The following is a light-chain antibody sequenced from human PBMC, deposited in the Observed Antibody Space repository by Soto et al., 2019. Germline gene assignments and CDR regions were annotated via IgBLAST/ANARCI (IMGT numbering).Light chain of an antibody. Sequence: QSVLTQPASVSGSPGQSITISCIGTSSDVGGYNYVSWYQHHPGKAPKLMIYDVSNRPSGVSNRFSGSKSGNTASLSISGLQPEDEADYYCSSYRTSNTRQIVCGTGTKVTVL. J-gene: IGLJ1*01. V-gene: IGLV2-14*03. CDR2: DVS. CDR1: SSDVGGYNY. CDR3: SSYRTSNTRQIV.